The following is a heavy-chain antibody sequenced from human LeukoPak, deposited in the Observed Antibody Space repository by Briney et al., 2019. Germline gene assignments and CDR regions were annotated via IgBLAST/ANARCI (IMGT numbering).Heavy chain of an antibody. CDR3: ARDGGAYYGSGSYYNWFDS. D-gene: IGHD3-10*01. Sequence: TSETLSLTCAVSGGSIISSNWWNWVRQSPGKGLEWIGEIHHSGSTNYNPSLKSRVTISVDKSNNQFSLKLSSVTAADTAVYYCARDGGAYYGSGSYYNWFDSWGQGTLVTVSS. V-gene: IGHV4-4*02. CDR2: IHHSGST. CDR1: GGSIISSNW. J-gene: IGHJ5*01.